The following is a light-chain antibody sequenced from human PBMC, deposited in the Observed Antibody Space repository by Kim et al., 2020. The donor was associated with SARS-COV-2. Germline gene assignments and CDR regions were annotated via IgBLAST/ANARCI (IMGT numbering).Light chain of an antibody. Sequence: EIVMTQSPATLSVSPGERATLSCRASQSVSSNLVWYQQKPGQAPRLLIYGASTRATGIPARFSGSGSGTEFTLTISSLQSEDFAVYYCQQFNNWPRTFGQGTKGDI. V-gene: IGKV3-15*01. CDR3: QQFNNWPRT. CDR2: GAS. CDR1: QSVSSN. J-gene: IGKJ1*01.